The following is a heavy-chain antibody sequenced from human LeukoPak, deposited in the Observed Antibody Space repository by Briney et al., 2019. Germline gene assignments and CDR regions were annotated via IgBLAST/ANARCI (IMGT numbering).Heavy chain of an antibody. D-gene: IGHD3-10*01. CDR3: ARRPALVWFGELLPPYYFDY. V-gene: IGHV4-34*01. J-gene: IGHJ4*02. Sequence: SETLSFTCAVYGGSFSGYYWSWIRQPPGKGLEWIGEINHSGSTNYNPSLKSRVTISVDTSKNQFSLKLSSVTAADTAVYYCARRPALVWFGELLPPYYFDYWGQGTLVTVSS. CDR1: GGSFSGYY. CDR2: INHSGST.